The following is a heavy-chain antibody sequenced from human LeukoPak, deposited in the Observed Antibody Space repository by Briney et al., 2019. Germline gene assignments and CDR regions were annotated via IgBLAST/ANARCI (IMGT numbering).Heavy chain of an antibody. V-gene: IGHV1-2*06. Sequence: SVKVSCKASGYTFTGYYMHWVRQAPGQGLEWMGRINPNSGGTNYAQKFQGRVTMTRDTSISTAYMELSRLRSDDTAVYYCARDPYYYDSSGYHNWFDPWGQGTLVTVSS. CDR2: INPNSGGT. J-gene: IGHJ5*02. CDR3: ARDPYYYDSSGYHNWFDP. D-gene: IGHD3-22*01. CDR1: GYTFTGYY.